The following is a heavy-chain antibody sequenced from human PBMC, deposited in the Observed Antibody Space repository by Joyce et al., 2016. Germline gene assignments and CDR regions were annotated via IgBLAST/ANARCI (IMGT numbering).Heavy chain of an antibody. Sequence: EVQLVEFGGGFIQPGGSLVLSCAASGFTVSSNYMGWVSQAAGKGLEWSSSVYAGGGTYYADSVKGRFTISRDKSKNTLYLHMNSLRDEDTAMYYCARDTIAATLAYWGQGTLVTVSS. J-gene: IGHJ4*02. D-gene: IGHD2-15*01. V-gene: IGHV3-53*01. CDR2: VYAGGGT. CDR1: GFTVSSNY. CDR3: ARDTIAATLAY.